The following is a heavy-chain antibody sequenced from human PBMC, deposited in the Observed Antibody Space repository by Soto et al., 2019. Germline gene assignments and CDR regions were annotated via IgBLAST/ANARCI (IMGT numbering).Heavy chain of an antibody. D-gene: IGHD3-10*01. CDR2: IGGGGFTT. J-gene: IGHJ3*02. CDR3: ARDRGYPDSFDT. Sequence: EVQLVESGRGLVQPGESLRLSCAASGFNFSPYWMHWVRQAPGKGLEWISHIGGGGFTTIYADSVKGRFTISRDDAKSTLYLQMNSLGSEDTAVYYCARDRGYPDSFDTWGQGTVVTVSS. V-gene: IGHV3-74*01. CDR1: GFNFSPYW.